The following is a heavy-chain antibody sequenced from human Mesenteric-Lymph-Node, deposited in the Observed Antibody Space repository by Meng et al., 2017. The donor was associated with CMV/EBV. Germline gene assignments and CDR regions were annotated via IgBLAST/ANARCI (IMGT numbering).Heavy chain of an antibody. V-gene: IGHV3-21*01. CDR1: GFTFSDYW. CDR2: ITSGGTYI. CDR3: ASGPTGDRSDY. J-gene: IGHJ4*02. D-gene: IGHD7-27*01. Sequence: GESLKISCPASGFTFSDYWMHWVRQAPGKGLVWVSSITSGGTYIYYADSVKGRFTISRDNAKNSVFLQMNSLKAGDTAVYYCASGPTGDRSDYWGQGTLVTVSS.